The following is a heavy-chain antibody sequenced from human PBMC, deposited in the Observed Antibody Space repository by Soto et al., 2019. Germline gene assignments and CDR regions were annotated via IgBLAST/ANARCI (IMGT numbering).Heavy chain of an antibody. J-gene: IGHJ4*02. CDR2: ISSSSSTI. CDR1: RFTFSSYS. V-gene: IGHV3-48*01. Sequence: GGSLKFCCAAARFTFSSYSMTWFRQAPGNGLEWVSYISSSSSTIYYADSVKGRFTISRDNAKNSLYLQMNSLRAEDTAVYYCARDITPRLWGQGTLVTVSS. D-gene: IGHD1-20*01. CDR3: ARDITPRL.